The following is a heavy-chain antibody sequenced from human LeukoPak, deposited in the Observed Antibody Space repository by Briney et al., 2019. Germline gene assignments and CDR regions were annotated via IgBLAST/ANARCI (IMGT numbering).Heavy chain of an antibody. V-gene: IGHV3-33*01. CDR3: ARDTFLNYYFDY. D-gene: IGHD5-24*01. CDR2: IWYDGSNK. Sequence: GGSLRLSCAASGFTFSSYGMHWVRQAPGKGLEWVAVIWYDGSNKYYADSVKGRFTISRDNSKNTLYLQMNSLRAEDTAVYYCARDTFLNYYFDYWGQGTLVTVSS. J-gene: IGHJ4*02. CDR1: GFTFSSYG.